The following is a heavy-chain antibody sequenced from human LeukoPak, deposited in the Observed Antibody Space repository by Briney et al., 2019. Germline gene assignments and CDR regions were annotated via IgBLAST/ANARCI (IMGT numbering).Heavy chain of an antibody. CDR3: ARDLQQLVLWSGILPTYNWFDP. D-gene: IGHD6-13*01. Sequence: PGGSLRLSCAASGFAFSSNWMHWVRQAPGKGLVWVSHISTDARTITYAAFVKGRFTISRDNAKNSLYLQMNSLRAEDTAVYYCARDLQQLVLWSGILPTYNWFDPWGQGTLVTVSS. V-gene: IGHV3-74*01. CDR1: GFAFSSNW. CDR2: ISTDARTI. J-gene: IGHJ5*02.